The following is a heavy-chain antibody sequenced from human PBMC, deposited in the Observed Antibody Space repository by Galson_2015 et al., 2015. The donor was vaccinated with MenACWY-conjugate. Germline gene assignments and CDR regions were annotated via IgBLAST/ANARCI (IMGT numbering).Heavy chain of an antibody. D-gene: IGHD1-26*01. V-gene: IGHV1-3*04. CDR1: GYTLTTYA. CDR2: INTGNGNT. CDR3: ARDAGGSHWDY. J-gene: IGHJ4*02. Sequence: SVKVSCKASGYTLTTYAMHWVRQAPGQRLEWMGWINTGNGNTKYSQKFQDRVTIIRETSASIAYMELSSLTSEDTAVYYCARDAGGSHWDYWGQGTLVTIPS.